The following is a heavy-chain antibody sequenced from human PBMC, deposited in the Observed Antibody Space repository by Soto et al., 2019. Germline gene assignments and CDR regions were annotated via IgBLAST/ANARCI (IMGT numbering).Heavy chain of an antibody. CDR1: GFTFSGSA. CDR3: AKLGPYGSESYSFRYNWIDH. V-gene: IGHV3-73*01. CDR2: IRSKANSYAT. D-gene: IGHD3-10*01. J-gene: IGHJ5*02. Sequence: GGSLRLSCAASGFTFSGSAMHWVRQASGKGLEWVGRIRSKANSYATAYAASVKGRFTISRDDSKNTAYLQMNSLKTEDTAVYHCAKLGPYGSESYSFRYNWIDHWGQGT.